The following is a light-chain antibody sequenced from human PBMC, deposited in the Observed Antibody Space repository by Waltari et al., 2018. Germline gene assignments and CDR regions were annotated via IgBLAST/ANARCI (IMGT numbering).Light chain of an antibody. V-gene: IGKV1-39*01. J-gene: IGKJ1*01. CDR2: AAS. CDR3: QQSFSSPWT. CDR1: QNIRTH. Sequence: DIQMTQSPSSLSASVGDTVTVTCRASQNIRTHSNWYQQKPATAPKPLIYAASTLHRGVPSRFSASASGTDFTLTVTNLQPDDFAVYFCQQSFSSPWTFGQGTRV.